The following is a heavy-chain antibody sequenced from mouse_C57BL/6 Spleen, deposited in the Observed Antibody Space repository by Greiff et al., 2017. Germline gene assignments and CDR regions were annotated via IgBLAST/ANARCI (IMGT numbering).Heavy chain of an antibody. V-gene: IGHV1-55*01. CDR2: IYPGSGST. CDR3: AREELRLRFFAY. D-gene: IGHD3-2*02. CDR1: GYTFTSYW. J-gene: IGHJ3*01. Sequence: QVQLKQSGAELVKPGASVKMSCKASGYTFTSYWITWVKQRPGQGLEWIGDIYPGSGSTNYNEKFKSKATLTVDTSSSTAYMQLSSLTSEDSAVYYCAREELRLRFFAYWGQGTLVTVSA.